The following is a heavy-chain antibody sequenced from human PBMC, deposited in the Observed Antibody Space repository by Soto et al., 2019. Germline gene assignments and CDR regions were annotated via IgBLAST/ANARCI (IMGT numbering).Heavy chain of an antibody. CDR1: GGTFSTYP. CDR2: IIPLFGTT. Sequence: QVQLVQSGAEVRMPGSSVKVSCKASGGTFSTYPINWVRQAPGQGFEWMGGIIPLFGTTNYAQKFKGRVTITADESTSTAYMELSSLRAEDAAVYYCARGATHGSSWYFWFDPWGQGTLVTVSS. D-gene: IGHD6-13*01. J-gene: IGHJ5*02. CDR3: ARGATHGSSWYFWFDP. V-gene: IGHV1-69*01.